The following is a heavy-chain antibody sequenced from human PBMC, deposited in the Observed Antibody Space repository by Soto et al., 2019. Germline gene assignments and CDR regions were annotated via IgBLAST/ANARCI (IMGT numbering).Heavy chain of an antibody. CDR2: ISYDGATK. CDR3: AKAGTPSSGLPLDS. CDR1: GFSFRSHG. J-gene: IGHJ4*02. D-gene: IGHD1-26*01. Sequence: QVHLVESGGGVVQPGRSLRLSCAASGFSFRSHGMHWVRQAPGKGLEWVAVISYDGATKYYADSVRGRFTISRVNSEKTLFLQMNNLRSEDTAVYYCAKAGTPSSGLPLDSWGQGTRVTVSS. V-gene: IGHV3-30*18.